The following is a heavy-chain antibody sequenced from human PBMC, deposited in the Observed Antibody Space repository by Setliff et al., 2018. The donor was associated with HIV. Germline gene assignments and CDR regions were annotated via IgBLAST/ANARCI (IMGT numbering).Heavy chain of an antibody. D-gene: IGHD1-26*01. CDR3: ARDSGNYAFDY. J-gene: IGHJ4*02. CDR1: GFSFGISGMR. CDR2: IDWDDDK. Sequence: SGPTLVNPTQTLTLTCTFSGFSFGISGMRLNWIRQPPGKGLEWLARIDWDDDKFYNASLKTRLTISKDTFKKQVILTVANVDPADTATYYCARDSGNYAFDYWGLGTLVTVSS. V-gene: IGHV2-70*04.